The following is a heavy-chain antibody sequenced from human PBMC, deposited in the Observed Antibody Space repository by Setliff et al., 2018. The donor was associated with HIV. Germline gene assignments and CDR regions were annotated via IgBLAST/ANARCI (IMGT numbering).Heavy chain of an antibody. CDR1: GGSISTYY. J-gene: IGHJ4*02. V-gene: IGHV4-4*09. CDR2: IYTSGST. Sequence: SVTLSLTCTVSGGSISTYYWTWIRQPPGKGLEWIGYIYTSGSTSYNPSLKSRLTISLDTSKNQFSLKLSSVTAADTAVYYCARQERYCTSADCYRYFNHWGQGTLVTVSS. CDR3: ARQERYCTSADCYRYFNH. D-gene: IGHD2-2*02.